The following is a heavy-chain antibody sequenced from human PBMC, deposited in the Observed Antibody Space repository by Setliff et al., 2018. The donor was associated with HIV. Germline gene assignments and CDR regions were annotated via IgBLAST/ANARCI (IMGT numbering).Heavy chain of an antibody. CDR2: INHSGKT. CDR1: GGSFSGYY. J-gene: IGHJ5*02. D-gene: IGHD6-13*01. CDR3: AREGGTGRSSWYGAYWYDP. Sequence: LSLTCAVYGGSFSGYYWTWIRQPPGKGLGWIGDINHSGKTNYNRSLKSRVTISLDTSKNQFSLRLTSVTAADTAVYYCAREGGTGRSSWYGAYWYDPWGQGTLVTVSS. V-gene: IGHV4-34*01.